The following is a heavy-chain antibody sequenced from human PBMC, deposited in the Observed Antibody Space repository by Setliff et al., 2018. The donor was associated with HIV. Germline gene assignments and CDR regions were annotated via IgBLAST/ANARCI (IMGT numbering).Heavy chain of an antibody. J-gene: IGHJ4*02. CDR1: GGSFSGYY. Sequence: SETLSLTCSVSGGSFSGYYWSWIRQPPGKGLEWIGYIYIYNSGSTNYNPSLTSRVTISVDTSRNQFSLKLTSVTAADTAIYYCARGANFDYWGQGTQVTVSS. V-gene: IGHV4-59*01. CDR3: ARGANFDY. CDR2: IYIYNSGST.